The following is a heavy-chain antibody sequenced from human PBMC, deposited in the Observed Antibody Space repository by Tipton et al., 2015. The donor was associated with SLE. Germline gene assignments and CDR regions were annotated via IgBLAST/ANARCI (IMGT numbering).Heavy chain of an antibody. D-gene: IGHD2-2*01. CDR2: ISGRAYST. V-gene: IGHV3-23*01. CDR3: AKDLRSTWYSPLYFQH. J-gene: IGHJ1*01. CDR1: GFTFSNYV. Sequence: GSLRLSCAASGFTFSNYVMSWVRLAPGRGLEWVAGISGRAYSTYYADSVKGRFTISRDNSNNTLYLQMNSLRAEDTAIYFCAKDLRSTWYSPLYFQHWGQGTQVTVSS.